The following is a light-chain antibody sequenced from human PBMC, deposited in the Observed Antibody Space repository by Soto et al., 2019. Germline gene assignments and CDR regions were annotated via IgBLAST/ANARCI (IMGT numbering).Light chain of an antibody. CDR2: DDN. J-gene: IGLJ1*01. Sequence: AVLTQSPSVSAAPGQKVTISCSGSSSNIGGNSVSWYQQLPGTAPKLLIYDDNKRPSGIPDRFSGSKSGTSATLGITGFQTGDEADYYCGSWDSTLTADVFGTWIKVTVL. CDR3: GSWDSTLTADV. CDR1: SSNIGGNS. V-gene: IGLV1-51*01.